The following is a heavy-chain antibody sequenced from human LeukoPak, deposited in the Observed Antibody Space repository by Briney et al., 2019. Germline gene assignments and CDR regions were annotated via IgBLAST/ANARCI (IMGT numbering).Heavy chain of an antibody. CDR1: GFTFSSYA. CDR2: ISYDGSNK. CDR3: ARDPKPVDYYDSSGLDYFDY. Sequence: PGGSLRLSCAASGFTFSSYAMHWVRQAPGKGLEWVAVISYDGSNKYYADSVKGRFTISRDNSENTLYLQMNSLRAEDTAVYYCARDPKPVDYYDSSGLDYFDYWGQGTLVTVSS. V-gene: IGHV3-30*04. J-gene: IGHJ4*02. D-gene: IGHD3-22*01.